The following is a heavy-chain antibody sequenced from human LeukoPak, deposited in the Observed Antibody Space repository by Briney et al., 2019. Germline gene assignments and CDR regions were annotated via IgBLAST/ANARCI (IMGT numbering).Heavy chain of an antibody. D-gene: IGHD4-11*01. J-gene: IGHJ3*02. V-gene: IGHV3-30-3*01. CDR1: GFTFSSYA. CDR2: ISYDGSNK. CDR3: ARAAWVDYSNVNAFDI. Sequence: GGSLRLSCAASGFTFSSYAMHWVRQAPGKGLEWVAVISYDGSNKYYADSVKGRFTISRDNSKNTLYLQMNSLRAEDTAVYYCARAAWVDYSNVNAFDIWGQGTMVTVSS.